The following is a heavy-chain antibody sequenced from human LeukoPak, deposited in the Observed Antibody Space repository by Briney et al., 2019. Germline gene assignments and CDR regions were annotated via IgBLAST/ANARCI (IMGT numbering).Heavy chain of an antibody. J-gene: IGHJ4*02. V-gene: IGHV4-34*01. CDR2: INHSGST. D-gene: IGHD4-23*01. CDR1: GGSFSGYY. CDR3: ARARLRWNNAGFDY. Sequence: PSETLSLTCAVYGGSFSGYYWSWIRQPPGKGLEWIGEINHSGSTNYNPSLKSRVTISVDTSKNQFSLKLSSVTAADTAVYYCARARLRWNNAGFDYWGQGTLVTVSS.